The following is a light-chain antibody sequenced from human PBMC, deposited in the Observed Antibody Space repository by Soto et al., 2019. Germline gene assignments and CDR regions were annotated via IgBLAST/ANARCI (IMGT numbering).Light chain of an antibody. J-gene: IGKJ1*01. V-gene: IGKV3-20*01. CDR3: QLYDTSPDWT. CDR2: GAS. CDR1: QSVSSSY. Sequence: EIVLTQFPGTLSLSLGERATLSCRASQSVSSSYLAWYQQKPGQAPRLLIYGASSRATGIPDRFSGSRSGKDLPLTISSLEPEDFAVYYCQLYDTSPDWTFGQGTKVEIK.